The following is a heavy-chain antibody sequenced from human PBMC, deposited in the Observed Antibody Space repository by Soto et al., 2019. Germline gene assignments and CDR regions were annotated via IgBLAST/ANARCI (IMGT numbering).Heavy chain of an antibody. J-gene: IGHJ5*02. CDR1: GFTFSSYA. CDR2: ISGSGGST. V-gene: IGHV3-23*01. CDR3: AKENVLRFLEWLGNWFDP. D-gene: IGHD3-3*01. Sequence: EVQLLESGGGLVQPGGSPRLSCAASGFTFSSYAMSWVRQAPGKGLEWVSAISGSGGSTYYADSVKGRFTISRDNSKNTLYLQMNSLRAEDTAVYYCAKENVLRFLEWLGNWFDPWGQGTLVTVSS.